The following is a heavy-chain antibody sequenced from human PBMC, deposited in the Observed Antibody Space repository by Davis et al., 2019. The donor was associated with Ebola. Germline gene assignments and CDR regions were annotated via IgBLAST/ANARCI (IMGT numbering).Heavy chain of an antibody. V-gene: IGHV4-34*01. CDR1: GGSFSGYY. CDR3: ARTVGAGSYFDY. CDR2: INHSGST. Sequence: MPSETLSLTCAAQGGSFSGYYWSWFRQPPGKGLEWIGEINHSGSTNYNPSLKSRVTISVDTSKNQFSLKLSSVTAADTAVYYCARTVGAGSYFDYWGQGTLVTVSS. J-gene: IGHJ4*02. D-gene: IGHD1-26*01.